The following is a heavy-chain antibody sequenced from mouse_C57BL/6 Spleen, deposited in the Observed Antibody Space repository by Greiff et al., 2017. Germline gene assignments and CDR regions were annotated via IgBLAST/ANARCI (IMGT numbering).Heavy chain of an antibody. Sequence: VQLQQSGAELARPGASVKLSCKASGYTFTSYGISWVKQRTGQGLEWIGEIYPRSGNTYYNEKFKGKATLTADKSSSTAYMELRSLTSEDSAVYFCARYYSNYVYFDVWGTGTTVTVSS. V-gene: IGHV1-81*01. CDR2: IYPRSGNT. D-gene: IGHD2-5*01. CDR3: ARYYSNYVYFDV. J-gene: IGHJ1*03. CDR1: GYTFTSYG.